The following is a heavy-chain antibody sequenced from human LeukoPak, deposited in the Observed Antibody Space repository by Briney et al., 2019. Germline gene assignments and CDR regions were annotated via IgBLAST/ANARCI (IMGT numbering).Heavy chain of an antibody. CDR3: AKDSLEWVSYYFDL. J-gene: IGHJ2*01. CDR2: IRYDGSNK. CDR1: GFTFSSYG. Sequence: PGGSLRLCCAASGFTFSSYGMHWVRQARGKGVEWVAFIRYDGSNKYYADSVKGRFTISRDNSKNTLYLQMNSLRAENTAVYYCAKDSLEWVSYYFDLWGRGTLVTVSS. D-gene: IGHD3-3*01. V-gene: IGHV3-30*02.